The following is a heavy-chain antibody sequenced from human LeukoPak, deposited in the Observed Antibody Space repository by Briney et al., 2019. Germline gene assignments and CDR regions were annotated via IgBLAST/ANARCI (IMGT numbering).Heavy chain of an antibody. CDR2: ISYDGKNK. D-gene: IGHD3-22*01. CDR1: GFTFSNYG. V-gene: IGHV3-30*03. J-gene: IGHJ4*02. Sequence: GRSLRLSCAASGFTFSNYGMHWVRQAPGKGLEWVAVISYDGKNKYYADSVKGRFTISRDNSKNTLYLQMNSLRVEDTAVYYCASHWAQPVVSDYWGQGTLVTVSS. CDR3: ASHWAQPVVSDY.